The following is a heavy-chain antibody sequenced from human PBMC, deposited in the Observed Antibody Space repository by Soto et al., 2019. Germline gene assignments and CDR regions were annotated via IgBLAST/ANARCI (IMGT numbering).Heavy chain of an antibody. CDR3: ARRYYYGSGSYYPPHFCDF. J-gene: IGHJ4*02. CDR1: GYSFSSYW. CDR2: IYPGDSET. V-gene: IGHV5-51*01. D-gene: IGHD3-10*01. Sequence: GESLKISCKASGYSFSSYWVGWVRQMPGKGLEWVAVIYPGDSETRYSPSFQGRVTISADKSINTAYVQWSSLKASDTAMYYCARRYYYGSGSYYPPHFCDFWGQGTRVTVAS.